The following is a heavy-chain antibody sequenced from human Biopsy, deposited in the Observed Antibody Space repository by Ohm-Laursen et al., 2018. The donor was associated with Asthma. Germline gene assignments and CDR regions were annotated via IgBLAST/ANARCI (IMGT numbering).Heavy chain of an antibody. CDR2: IHYSGST. Sequence: PSDTLSLTCPVSGVSIRSYYWTWIRQPPGKELEWMGNIHYSGSTYSNPSLKSRVTISVDTSKKQISLRLSSVIAADTAVYYCAGFCSGGNCPDHWGQGTLVTVSS. J-gene: IGHJ4*02. D-gene: IGHD2-15*01. CDR1: GVSIRSYY. CDR3: AGFCSGGNCPDH. V-gene: IGHV4-59*07.